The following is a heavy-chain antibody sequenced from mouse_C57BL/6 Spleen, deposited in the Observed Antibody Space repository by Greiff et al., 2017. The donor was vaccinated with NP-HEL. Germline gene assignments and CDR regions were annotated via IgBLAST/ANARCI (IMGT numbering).Heavy chain of an antibody. CDR1: GFTFSDYG. D-gene: IGHD2-12*01. CDR2: ISSGSSTI. J-gene: IGHJ3*01. V-gene: IGHV5-17*01. CDR3: ARENYYTFAY. Sequence: EVQGVESGGGLVKPGGSLKLSCAASGFTFSDYGMHWVRQAPEKGLEWVAYISSGSSTIYYADTVKGRFTISRDNAKNTLFLPMTSLRSEDTAMYYCARENYYTFAYWGQGTLVTVSA.